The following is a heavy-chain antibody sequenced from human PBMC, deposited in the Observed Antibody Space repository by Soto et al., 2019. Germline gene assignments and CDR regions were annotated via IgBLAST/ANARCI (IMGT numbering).Heavy chain of an antibody. Sequence: ASVKVSCKASGYTFTSYDINWVRQATGQGLEWMGWMNPNSGNTGYAQKFQGRVTMTRNTSISTAYMELSSLRSEDTALYYCARVPTVTSYYDYYGMDIWGQGTTVTVSS. CDR3: ARVPTVTSYYDYYGMDI. V-gene: IGHV1-8*01. CDR2: MNPNSGNT. CDR1: GYTFTSYD. J-gene: IGHJ6*02. D-gene: IGHD4-17*01.